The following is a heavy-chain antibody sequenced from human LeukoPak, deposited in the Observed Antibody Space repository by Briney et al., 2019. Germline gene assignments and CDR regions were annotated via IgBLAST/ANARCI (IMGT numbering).Heavy chain of an antibody. CDR1: GYTFTGYY. CDR3: ARDSFSSGLFDY. CDR2: INPNSGGT. Sequence: ASVKVSCKASGYTFTGYYMHWVRQAPGQGLEWMGRINPNSGGTNYAQKFQGRVTMTRDASISTAYMELSRLRSDDTAVYCCARDSFSSGLFDYWGQGTLVTVSS. D-gene: IGHD6-19*01. V-gene: IGHV1-2*06. J-gene: IGHJ4*02.